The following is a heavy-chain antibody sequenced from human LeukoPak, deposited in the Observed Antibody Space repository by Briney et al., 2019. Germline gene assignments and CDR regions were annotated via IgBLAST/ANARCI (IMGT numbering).Heavy chain of an antibody. CDR3: AKDYATFEAFDI. CDR2: ISYDGSNK. V-gene: IGHV3-30*04. Sequence: GGSLRLSCAASGFTFSSYAMHWVRQAPGKGLEWVALISYDGSNKYYADSVKGRFTISRDNSKNTLYLQMNSLRAEDTAMYYCAKDYATFEAFDIWGQGTMVTVSS. D-gene: IGHD1-26*01. CDR1: GFTFSSYA. J-gene: IGHJ3*02.